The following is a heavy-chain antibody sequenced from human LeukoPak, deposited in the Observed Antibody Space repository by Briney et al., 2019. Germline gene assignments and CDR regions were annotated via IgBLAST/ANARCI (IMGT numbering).Heavy chain of an antibody. CDR2: ISYDGSNK. Sequence: GRSLRLSCAASGFTFSSYAMHWVRQAPGKGLEWVAVISYDGSNKHYADSVKGRFTISRDNSKNTLYLQMNSLRAEDTAVYYCAREGRGYSYGPQWGYYFDYWGQGTLVTVSS. CDR1: GFTFSSYA. J-gene: IGHJ4*02. V-gene: IGHV3-30*04. CDR3: AREGRGYSYGPQWGYYFDY. D-gene: IGHD5-18*01.